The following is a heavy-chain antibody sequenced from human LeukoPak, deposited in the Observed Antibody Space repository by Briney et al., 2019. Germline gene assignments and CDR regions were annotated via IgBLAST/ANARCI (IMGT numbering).Heavy chain of an antibody. J-gene: IGHJ4*02. CDR1: SGPLNSYY. V-gene: IGHV4-4*07. Sequence: SDPLSLPCTVSSGPLNSYYWRWLRQPTGGGVEWIGHIYTTGTTNYDPSLKSRLTMSVDTSKRQFSLNLRSVTAADTAIYYCARHGYTASHYFLDYWSQGILVTVSS. CDR3: ARHGYTASHYFLDY. D-gene: IGHD2-2*02. CDR2: IYTTGTT.